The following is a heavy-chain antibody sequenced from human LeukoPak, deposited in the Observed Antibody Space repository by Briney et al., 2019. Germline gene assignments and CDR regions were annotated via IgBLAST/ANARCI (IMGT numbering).Heavy chain of an antibody. Sequence: SETLSLTRTVSCGSISSYYWRSIRQPPGKGLEWIGYIYYSGSTNYNPSLKSRVTISVDTSKTQFSLKLSSVTAADTAVYYCARVVPAANYFDYWGQGTLVTVSS. J-gene: IGHJ4*02. V-gene: IGHV4-59*08. D-gene: IGHD2-2*01. CDR3: ARVVPAANYFDY. CDR1: CGSISSYY. CDR2: IYYSGST.